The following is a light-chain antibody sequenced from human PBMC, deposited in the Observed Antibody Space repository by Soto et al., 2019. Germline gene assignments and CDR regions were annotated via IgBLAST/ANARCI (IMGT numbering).Light chain of an antibody. CDR2: SNN. Sequence: QSVLTQPPSASGTPGQRGTISCSGSSSNIGSNTVNWYQQLPGTAPKLLTYSNNQRPSGVPGRFSGSKSGTSASLAISGLQSEDEADYYCAAWDDSLNGRVFGGGTKLAVL. CDR3: AAWDDSLNGRV. V-gene: IGLV1-44*01. J-gene: IGLJ3*02. CDR1: SSNIGSNT.